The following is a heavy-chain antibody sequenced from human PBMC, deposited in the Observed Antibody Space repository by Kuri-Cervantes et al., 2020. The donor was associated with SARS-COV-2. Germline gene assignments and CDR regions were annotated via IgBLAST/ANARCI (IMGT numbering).Heavy chain of an antibody. CDR3: AREDTIWDAFDI. V-gene: IGHV3-21*01. CDR2: ISGSGSYI. D-gene: IGHD3-10*01. J-gene: IGHJ3*02. Sequence: GESLKISCVATGFTFSGYTMNWVRQAPGKALQWVSSISGSGSYIYYADSVKGRFTVSRDSAKNSLYLQINSLRGEDTAVYYCAREDTIWDAFDIWGQGTMVTVSS. CDR1: GFTFSGYT.